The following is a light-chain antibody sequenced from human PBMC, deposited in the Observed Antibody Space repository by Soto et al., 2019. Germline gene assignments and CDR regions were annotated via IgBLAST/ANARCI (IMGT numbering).Light chain of an antibody. CDR2: AAS. Sequence: AIRMTQSPSSFSASTGDRVTITCRASQGISSYLAWYQQKPGKAPKLLIYAASTLQSGVPSRFSGSGSWTDFTLTISCLQSEDFATYYCQQYYSYPRTFRQGTKVEIK. CDR3: QQYYSYPRT. V-gene: IGKV1-8*01. J-gene: IGKJ1*01. CDR1: QGISSY.